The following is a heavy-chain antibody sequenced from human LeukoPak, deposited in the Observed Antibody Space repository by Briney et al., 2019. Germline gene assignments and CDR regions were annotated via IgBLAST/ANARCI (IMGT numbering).Heavy chain of an antibody. CDR1: GYSFTTYW. CDR2: IYPDDSDT. CDR3: ARQRGASGTVNWFDP. J-gene: IGHJ5*02. D-gene: IGHD3-10*01. V-gene: IGHV5-51*01. Sequence: GESLKISCETSGYSFTTYWIGWVRQRPGTGLEWVGAIYPDDSDTRYSPSFQGQVAISADRSIRTAYLKWNSLEASDTGMYYCARQRGASGTVNWFDPWGQGTQVTVSS.